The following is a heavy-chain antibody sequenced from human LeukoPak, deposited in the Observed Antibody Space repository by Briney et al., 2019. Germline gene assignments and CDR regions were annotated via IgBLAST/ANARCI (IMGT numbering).Heavy chain of an antibody. CDR3: VKEYHSRGFGAYFDY. J-gene: IGHJ4*02. Sequence: TGGSLRLSCAASGFIVSSNYMSWVRQAPGKGLEWVSVIYSGGSTYYADSVKGRFTVSRDNSINTVDLQMNSLRAKDTAVYYCVKEYHSRGFGAYFDYWGQGTLVTVSS. CDR2: IYSGGST. D-gene: IGHD3-3*01. CDR1: GFIVSSNY. V-gene: IGHV3-53*05.